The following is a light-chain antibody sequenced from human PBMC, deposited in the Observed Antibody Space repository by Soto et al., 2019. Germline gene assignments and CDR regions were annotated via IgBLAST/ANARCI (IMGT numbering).Light chain of an antibody. CDR2: EVS. V-gene: IGKV2D-29*01. Sequence: DIVMTQAPLSLSVTPGQPASISCKSSQSLLHTDGKTHLYWYLQRPAQPPQLLMYEVSNRFSGVPDRFSGSGSGTSFTLRISRVEAEDVGVYYCMQSVHLPVTFGGGTKVE. CDR3: MQSVHLPVT. CDR1: QSLLHTDGKTH. J-gene: IGKJ4*01.